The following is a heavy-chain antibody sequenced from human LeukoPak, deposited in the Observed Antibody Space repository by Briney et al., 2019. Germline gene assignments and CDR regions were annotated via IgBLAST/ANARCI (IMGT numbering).Heavy chain of an antibody. V-gene: IGHV1-2*02. CDR3: AKWRGYSSGWWGSFDD. CDR2: IDPNSGGT. CDR1: GYTFTGHH. Sequence: ASVKVSCRASGYTFTGHHTHWVRRAPGQGLEWMGWIDPNSGGTNYSQKFQGRVTVARYTSISTAYMELRRLKSDDTAVYYCAKWRGYSSGWWGSFDDWGQGTLVTVSS. D-gene: IGHD6-19*01. J-gene: IGHJ4*01.